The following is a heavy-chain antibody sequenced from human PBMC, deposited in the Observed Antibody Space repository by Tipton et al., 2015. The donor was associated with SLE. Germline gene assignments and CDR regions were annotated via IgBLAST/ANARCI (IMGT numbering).Heavy chain of an antibody. CDR2: IYTSGST. CDR1: GGSISSYY. V-gene: IGHV4-4*07. D-gene: IGHD3-16*01. J-gene: IGHJ6*03. Sequence: TLSLTCTVSGGSISSYYWSWIRQPAGKGLEWIGRIYTSGSTNYNPSLKSRVTMSVDTSKNQFSLKLSSVTAADTAVYYCARDRGPNYHYYMDVWGKGTTVTVSS. CDR3: ARDRGPNYHYYMDV.